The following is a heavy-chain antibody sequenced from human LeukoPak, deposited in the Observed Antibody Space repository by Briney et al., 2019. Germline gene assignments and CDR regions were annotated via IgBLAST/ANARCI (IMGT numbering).Heavy chain of an antibody. CDR2: NKSKTDGGTT. CDR3: TTEGIYYDSSGVDY. CDR1: GFTFSNAW. D-gene: IGHD3-22*01. J-gene: IGHJ4*02. V-gene: IGHV3-15*01. Sequence: GGSLRLSCAASGFTFSNAWMSWVRQAPGKGLEWVGRNKSKTDGGTTDYAAPVKGRFTISRDDSKNTLYLQMNSLKTEDTAVYYCTTEGIYYDSSGVDYWGQGTLVTASS.